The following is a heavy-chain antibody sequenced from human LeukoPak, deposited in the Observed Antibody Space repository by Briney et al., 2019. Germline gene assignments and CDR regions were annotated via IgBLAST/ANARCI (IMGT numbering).Heavy chain of an antibody. CDR3: ARKPGPRTTRFDY. CDR1: GYSISSGYY. V-gene: IGHV4-38-2*01. Sequence: SETLSLTCAVSGYSISSGYYWGWIRQPPGKGREWIGSIYHSGSTYYNPSLKSRVTISVDTSKNQFSLKLSSVTAADTAVYYCARKPGPRTTRFDYWGQGTLVTVSS. D-gene: IGHD1-14*01. J-gene: IGHJ4*02. CDR2: IYHSGST.